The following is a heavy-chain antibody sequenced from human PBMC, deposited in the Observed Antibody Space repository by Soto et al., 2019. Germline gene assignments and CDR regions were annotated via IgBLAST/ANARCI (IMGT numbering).Heavy chain of an antibody. J-gene: IGHJ6*02. CDR2: VSYDGNHT. Sequence: QVQLVESGGGVIQPGTSLSLSCGSSGFTFRSFGMYWVRQAPGKGLEWVAVVSYDGNHTYYADSVKGPFTGSRDNAKNMLYLQMNSLRGENTGVYYCAKDVVQQVVLNYRMDVWGQGTTVTVSS. CDR3: AKDVVQQVVLNYRMDV. D-gene: IGHD6-13*01. V-gene: IGHV3-30*18. CDR1: GFTFRSFG.